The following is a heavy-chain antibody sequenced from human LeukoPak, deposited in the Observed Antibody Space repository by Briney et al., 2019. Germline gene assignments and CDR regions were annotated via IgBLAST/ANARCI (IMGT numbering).Heavy chain of an antibody. CDR1: GFTVSSNY. CDR2: IYSGGST. J-gene: IGHJ3*02. Sequence: GGSLRLSCAASGFTVSSNYMSWVRQAPGKGLEWVSVIYSGGSTYYADSVKGRFTISRDNSKNTLYLQMNSLRAEDTAVYYCARGYGDYEQNAFDIWGQGTMVTVSS. V-gene: IGHV3-66*01. D-gene: IGHD4-17*01. CDR3: ARGYGDYEQNAFDI.